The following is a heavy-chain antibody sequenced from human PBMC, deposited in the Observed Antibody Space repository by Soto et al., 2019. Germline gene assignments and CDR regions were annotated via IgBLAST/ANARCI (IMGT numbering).Heavy chain of an antibody. Sequence: ASVKVSCKASGGTFSGYAINWVRQAPGQGLEWMGGIIPLLCITDYGQKFQGRITIAADESTGTAYMDLRGLRSEDTAVYYCARDPRSITGTTSSEDFQHRGPGTQVTVSS. V-gene: IGHV1-69*13. J-gene: IGHJ1*01. CDR3: ARDPRSITGTTSSEDFQH. D-gene: IGHD1-20*01. CDR2: IIPLLCIT. CDR1: GGTFSGYA.